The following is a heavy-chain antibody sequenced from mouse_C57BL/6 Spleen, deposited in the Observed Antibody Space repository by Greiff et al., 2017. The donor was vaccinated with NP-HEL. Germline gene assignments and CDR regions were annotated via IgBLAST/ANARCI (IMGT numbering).Heavy chain of an antibody. CDR1: GYTFTSYW. CDR2: IYPGSGST. J-gene: IGHJ3*01. Sequence: QVQLQQPGAELVEPGASVKMSCKASGYTFTSYWITWVKQRPGQGLEWIGDIYPGSGSTNYNEKFKSKATLTVDTSSSTAYMQLSSLTSEDSAVYYCAREEDYYGSFAYWGQGTLVTVSA. D-gene: IGHD1-1*01. V-gene: IGHV1-55*01. CDR3: AREEDYYGSFAY.